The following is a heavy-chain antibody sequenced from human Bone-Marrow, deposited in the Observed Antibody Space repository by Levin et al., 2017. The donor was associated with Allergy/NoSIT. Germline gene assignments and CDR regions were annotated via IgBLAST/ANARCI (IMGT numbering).Heavy chain of an antibody. V-gene: IGHV4-31*03. CDR1: GGSICSAGYH. CDR3: ARLDGYSFDY. Sequence: SQTLSLTCTVSGGSICSAGYHWTWIRQYPGKGLEWIGYISYRGSTYFNPSLKSRLTMSIDTSEQHFSLNLTSVSAADTAIYYCARLDGYSFDYWGQGALVTVSS. CDR2: ISYRGST. D-gene: IGHD1-1*01. J-gene: IGHJ4*02.